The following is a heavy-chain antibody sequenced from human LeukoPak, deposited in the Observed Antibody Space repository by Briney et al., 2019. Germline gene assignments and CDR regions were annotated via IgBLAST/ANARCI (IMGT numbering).Heavy chain of an antibody. CDR3: VHRYNLDAFDM. D-gene: IGHD1-14*01. Sequence: KESGPTLVKPTQTLTLTCTFSGTSLTTIGVGVGWIRQPPGKALECLALIYWDDDKRYSPSPESRLTITKDTSKNQVVLTMTNMDPVDTATYYCVHRYNLDAFDMWGQGTMVTVSS. CDR1: GTSLTTIGVG. J-gene: IGHJ3*02. V-gene: IGHV2-5*02. CDR2: IYWDDDK.